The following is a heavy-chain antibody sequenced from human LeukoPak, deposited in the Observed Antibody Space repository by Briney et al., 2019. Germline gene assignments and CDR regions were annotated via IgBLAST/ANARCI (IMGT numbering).Heavy chain of an antibody. V-gene: IGHV4-31*03. Sequence: VKPSETPSLTCTVSGGAISNTSYYWSWIRQHPGKGLEWIGYIYYSGSTYYNPSLKSRVTISVATSKNQFSLKLSSVTAADTAVYYCARTYDSTDYWGQGTLVTVSS. J-gene: IGHJ4*02. CDR3: ARTYDSTDY. CDR2: IYYSGST. CDR1: GGAISNTSYY. D-gene: IGHD3-22*01.